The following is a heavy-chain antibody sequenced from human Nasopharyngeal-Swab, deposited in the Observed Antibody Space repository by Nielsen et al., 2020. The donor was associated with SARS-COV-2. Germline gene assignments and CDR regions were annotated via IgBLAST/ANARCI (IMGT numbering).Heavy chain of an antibody. CDR1: GGSISSYY. CDR3: ASIPRIAAAGARYFDY. V-gene: IGHV4-59*01. CDR2: IYYSGST. D-gene: IGHD6-13*01. J-gene: IGHJ4*02. Sequence: SETLSLTCTVSGGSISSYYWSWIRQPPGKGPEWIGYIYYSGSTNYNPSLKSRVTISVDTSKNQFSLKLSSVTAADTAVYYCASIPRIAAAGARYFDYWGQGTLVTVSS.